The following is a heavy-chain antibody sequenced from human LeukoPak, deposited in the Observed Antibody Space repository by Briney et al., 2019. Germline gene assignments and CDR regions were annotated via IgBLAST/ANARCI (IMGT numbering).Heavy chain of an antibody. D-gene: IGHD5-12*01. CDR1: GFTFTTYW. Sequence: PGGSLRLSCAASGFTFTTYWMSWVRQFPGKGLEWVANINQDGTEKYYVDSVKGRFTVSRDISTNTLYLQMNSLRADDTAVYYCVSHPRGYGIFHIWGQGTMLTVSS. CDR2: INQDGTEK. V-gene: IGHV3-7*01. J-gene: IGHJ3*02. CDR3: VSHPRGYGIFHI.